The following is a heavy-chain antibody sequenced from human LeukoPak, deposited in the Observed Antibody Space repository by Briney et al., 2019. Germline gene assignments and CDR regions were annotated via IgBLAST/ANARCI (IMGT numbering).Heavy chain of an antibody. CDR2: ISSSGSTI. V-gene: IGHV3-48*03. CDR3: ARADLYDSSGYYSYY. D-gene: IGHD3-22*01. J-gene: IGHJ4*02. Sequence: GRSLRLSCAASGFTFSSYEMNWVRQAPGKGLEWVSYISSSGSTIYYADSVKGRFTISRDNAKNSLYLQMNSLRAEDTAVYYCARADLYDSSGYYSYYWGQGTLVAVSS. CDR1: GFTFSSYE.